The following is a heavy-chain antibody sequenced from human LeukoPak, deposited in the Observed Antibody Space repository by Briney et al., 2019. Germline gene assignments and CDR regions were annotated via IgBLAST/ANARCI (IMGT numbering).Heavy chain of an antibody. CDR3: TNSLNTASCS. V-gene: IGHV3-73*01. Sequence: TGGSLKLSCAASGSTFSDSAIHWVRQASGKGLEWVGRIRSNANSYATAYAASVKGRFTVSRDDSKNTAYLQMNNLKTEDTALYYCTNSLNTASCSWGQGTLVTVSS. J-gene: IGHJ5*02. D-gene: IGHD2-2*01. CDR1: GSTFSDSA. CDR2: IRSNANSYAT.